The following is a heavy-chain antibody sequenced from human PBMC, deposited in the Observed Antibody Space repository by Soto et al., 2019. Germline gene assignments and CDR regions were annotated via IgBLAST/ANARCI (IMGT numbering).Heavy chain of an antibody. Sequence: GGSLRLSCAASGFTFSSYWMSWVRQAPGKGLEWVANIKQDGSEKYYVDSVKGRFTISRDNAKNSLYLQMNSLRAEDTAVYYCARERIAARPYYYYYGMDVWGQGTTVTVSS. CDR2: IKQDGSEK. CDR1: GFTFSSYW. D-gene: IGHD6-6*01. V-gene: IGHV3-7*01. J-gene: IGHJ6*02. CDR3: ARERIAARPYYYYYGMDV.